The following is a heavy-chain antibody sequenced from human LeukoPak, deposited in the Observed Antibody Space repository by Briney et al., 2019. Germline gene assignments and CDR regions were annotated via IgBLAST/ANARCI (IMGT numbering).Heavy chain of an antibody. CDR1: GYTFTSYD. CDR3: ARGSSSYSSGWYSFFDY. Sequence: ASVKVSCKASGYTFTSYDINWVRQAPGQGLEWMGWINPNSGGTNYAQKFQGRVTMTRDTSISTAYMELSRPRSDDTAVYYCARGSSSYSSGWYSFFDYWGQGTLVTVSS. D-gene: IGHD6-19*01. CDR2: INPNSGGT. V-gene: IGHV1-2*02. J-gene: IGHJ4*02.